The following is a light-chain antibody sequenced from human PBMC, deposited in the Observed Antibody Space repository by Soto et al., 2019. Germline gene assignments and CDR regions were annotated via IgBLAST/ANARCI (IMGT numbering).Light chain of an antibody. V-gene: IGLV2-23*02. CDR3: CSYAGSITYV. J-gene: IGLJ1*01. Sequence: ALTQPASVSGSPGQSITISCTGTSSDVGSDNLVSWYQQHPGKAPKFIIYEVSQRPAGVSYRFSGSKSGNTAYLTISGLQAEDEADYYCCSYAGSITYVFGTGTKVTVL. CDR2: EVS. CDR1: SSDVGSDNL.